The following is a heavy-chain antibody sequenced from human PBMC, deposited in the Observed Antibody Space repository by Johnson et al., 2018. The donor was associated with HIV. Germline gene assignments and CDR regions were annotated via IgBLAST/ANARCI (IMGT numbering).Heavy chain of an antibody. Sequence: VQLVESGGGLVKPGGSLRLSCAASGFTFSNAWMSWVRQVPGKGLEWVSGINWSGGGTAYADSVKGRFTVSSDNAKNSLYLQMNSLRAEDTALYYCARAMYYYDTSGYLIRPRAFDIWGQGTVVTVSS. CDR2: INWSGGGT. CDR1: GFTFSNAW. D-gene: IGHD3-22*01. J-gene: IGHJ3*02. V-gene: IGHV3-20*04. CDR3: ARAMYYYDTSGYLIRPRAFDI.